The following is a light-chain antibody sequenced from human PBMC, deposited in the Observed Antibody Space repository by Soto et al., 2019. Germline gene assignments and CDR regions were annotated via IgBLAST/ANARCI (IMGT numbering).Light chain of an antibody. CDR1: QSISSY. J-gene: IGKJ5*01. Sequence: DIQMTQSPSSLSASVGDRVTITCRASQSISSYLNWYQQKPGKAPKLLIYAASSLQSGVPSRFSGSGSGTDFTLTISSLQPEDFATYFCQQLDNYPHTFGQGTRLEIK. CDR3: QQLDNYPHT. V-gene: IGKV1-39*01. CDR2: AAS.